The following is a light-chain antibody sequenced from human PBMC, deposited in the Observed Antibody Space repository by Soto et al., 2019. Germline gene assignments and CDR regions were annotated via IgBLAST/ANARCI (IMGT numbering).Light chain of an antibody. CDR2: AAS. CDR3: QQYGSSPPT. CDR1: QSVSSY. V-gene: IGKV3-20*01. J-gene: IGKJ1*01. Sequence: EIVLTQSPSTLSLSPLEMSTLSFRASQSVSSYLAWYQQKPGQSPRLLIGAASSRATGIPDRFSGSGSGTDFTLTISRLEPEDCAVYFCQQYGSSPPTFGQGTKVDNK.